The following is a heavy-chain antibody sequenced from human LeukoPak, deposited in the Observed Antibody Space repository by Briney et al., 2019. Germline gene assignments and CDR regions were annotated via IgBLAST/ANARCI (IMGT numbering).Heavy chain of an antibody. CDR1: RFTFSSYW. Sequence: GGSLRLSCAASRFTFSSYWMHWVRQAPGKGLVWVSRINSGGSTTNYADSVKGRFTISRDNAENTLYLQMYSLRAEDTAVYYCARDVYDILTGYYYDLDYWGQGTLVTVSS. CDR2: INSGGSTT. D-gene: IGHD3-9*01. V-gene: IGHV3-74*01. CDR3: ARDVYDILTGYYYDLDY. J-gene: IGHJ4*02.